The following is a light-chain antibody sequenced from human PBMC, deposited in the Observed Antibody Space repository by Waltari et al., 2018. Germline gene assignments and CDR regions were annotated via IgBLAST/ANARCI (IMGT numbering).Light chain of an antibody. CDR2: EVN. V-gene: IGLV2-23*02. CDR1: SSVVGTFNL. Sequence: SALPQLAPVPGSPGRSSTTPCPGTSSVVGTFNLVPWYQQYPGKAPKLMIYEVNTRPSGVSNRFSGSKSGNTASLTISGLQAEDEADYYCSSYTISSTYVFGTGTKVTVL. CDR3: SSYTISSTYV. J-gene: IGLJ1*01.